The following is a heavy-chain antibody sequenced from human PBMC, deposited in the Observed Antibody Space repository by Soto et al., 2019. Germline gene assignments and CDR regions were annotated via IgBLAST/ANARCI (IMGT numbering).Heavy chain of an antibody. CDR1: GGSISSGGYY. CDR3: ARDPLYYDSSGYPLRYFDY. Sequence: QVQLQESGPGLVKPSQTLSLTCTVSGGSISSGGYYWSWIRQHPGKGLEWIGYIHYSGSTYYNPSLQSRVTISVDTSKNQFSLKLSSVTAADTAVYYCARDPLYYDSSGYPLRYFDYWGQGTLVTVSS. D-gene: IGHD3-22*01. CDR2: IHYSGST. J-gene: IGHJ4*02. V-gene: IGHV4-31*03.